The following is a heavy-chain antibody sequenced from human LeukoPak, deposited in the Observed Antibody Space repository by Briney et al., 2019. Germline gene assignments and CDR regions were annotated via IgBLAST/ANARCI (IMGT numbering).Heavy chain of an antibody. V-gene: IGHV3-30*02. CDR1: GFTFSSYG. D-gene: IGHD4-17*01. CDR3: AKDFVYGDYDYFQH. CDR2: IRYDGSNK. Sequence: GGSLRLSCAASGFTFSSYGMHWVRQAPGKGLEWVAFIRYDGSNKYYADSVKGRFTISRDNSKNTLYLQMNGLRAEDTAVYYCAKDFVYGDYDYFQHWGQSTLVTVSS. J-gene: IGHJ1*01.